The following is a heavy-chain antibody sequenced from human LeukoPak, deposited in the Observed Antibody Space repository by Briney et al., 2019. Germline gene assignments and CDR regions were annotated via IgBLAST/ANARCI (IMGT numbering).Heavy chain of an antibody. CDR2: IYANRGGT. V-gene: IGHV1-2*02. CDR1: GYTFIGSY. J-gene: IGHJ4*02. Sequence: ASVKVSCKASGYTFIGSYVHWGRQAPGQGREWMGWIYANRGGTNYVQKFQGGVHMTRDTPISTAYMELSRLRSDHTAVYYCARVFDRRGASRKTAAVRQGELSPYFDYWGQGTLVTVSS. CDR3: ARVFDRRGASRKTAAVRQGELSPYFDY. D-gene: IGHD3-16*02.